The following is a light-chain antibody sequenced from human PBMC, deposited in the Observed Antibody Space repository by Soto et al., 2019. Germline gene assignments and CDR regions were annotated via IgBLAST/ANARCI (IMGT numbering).Light chain of an antibody. Sequence: DIQMTQSPSTLSASVGDRVTINCRASQSINNWLAWYQQKPGKAPKLLIYEASSLEGGVPSRFSGSGSGTDFTLTISSLQPDDFATYFCQQYFGPWTFGRGTKVEVK. V-gene: IGKV1-5*03. J-gene: IGKJ1*01. CDR2: EAS. CDR3: QQYFGPWT. CDR1: QSINNW.